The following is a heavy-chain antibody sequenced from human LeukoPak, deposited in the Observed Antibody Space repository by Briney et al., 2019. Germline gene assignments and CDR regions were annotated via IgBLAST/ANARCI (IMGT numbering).Heavy chain of an antibody. J-gene: IGHJ1*01. D-gene: IGHD6-19*01. CDR2: ISSSGSTI. CDR1: GFTFSSYS. CDR3: ARGGQWLVRGYFQH. V-gene: IGHV3-48*04. Sequence: GGSLRLSCAASGFTFSSYSMNWVRQAPGKGLEWVSYISSSGSTIYYADSVKGRFTISRDNAKNSLYLQMNSLRAEDTSVYYCARGGQWLVRGYFQHWGQGTLVTVSS.